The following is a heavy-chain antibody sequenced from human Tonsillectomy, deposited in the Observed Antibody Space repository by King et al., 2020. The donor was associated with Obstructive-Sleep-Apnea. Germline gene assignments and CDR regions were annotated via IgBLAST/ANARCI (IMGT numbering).Heavy chain of an antibody. D-gene: IGHD3-10*01. Sequence: VQLEESGGGLVKPGGSLRLSCAASGFTFSSYSINWVRQTPGKGLDWVSSITSTGYYIYYAVSVKGRFTISRDNAKNSLYLQMYSLIAENTVVYYCGRDGGDYYGSGSSNFDSWGQGTLVTVSS. CDR1: GFTFSSYS. CDR2: ITSTGYYI. CDR3: GRDGGDYYGSGSSNFDS. J-gene: IGHJ4*02. V-gene: IGHV3-21*01.